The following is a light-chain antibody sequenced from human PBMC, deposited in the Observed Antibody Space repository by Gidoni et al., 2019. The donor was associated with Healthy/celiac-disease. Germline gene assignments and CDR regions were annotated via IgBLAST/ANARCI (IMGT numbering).Light chain of an antibody. Sequence: QSALPQPASVYGSPGQSITISCTGTSSDVGGYNYVAWYQQHPGKAPKLMIYDVSNRPSGVSNRFSGSKSGNTASLTISGLQAEDEADYYCSSYTSSSTPHYVFGTGTKVTVL. CDR2: DVS. CDR3: SSYTSSSTPHYV. V-gene: IGLV2-14*01. CDR1: SSDVGGYNY. J-gene: IGLJ1*01.